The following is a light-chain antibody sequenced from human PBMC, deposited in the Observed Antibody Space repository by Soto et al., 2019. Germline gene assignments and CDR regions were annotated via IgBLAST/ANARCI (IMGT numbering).Light chain of an antibody. CDR1: SSDVGGYNC. Sequence: QSALTQPASVSGSPGQSITISCTGTSSDVGGYNCVSWYQQHPGKAPKLIISNVGDRPSGVSNRFSGSKSGNTASLTISGLQTEDEADYYCSSYTTTSTVVFGGGTKLTVL. V-gene: IGLV2-14*03. J-gene: IGLJ3*02. CDR2: NVG. CDR3: SSYTTTSTVV.